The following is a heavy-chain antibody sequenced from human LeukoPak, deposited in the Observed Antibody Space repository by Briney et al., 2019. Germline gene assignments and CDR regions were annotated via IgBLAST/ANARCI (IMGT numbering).Heavy chain of an antibody. V-gene: IGHV4-30-4*07. CDR2: IYYSGST. Sequence: PSQTLSLTCAVSGGSISSGGYSWSWIRQPPGKGLEWIGYIYYSGSTNYNPSLKSRVTISQDTSKNQFSLKLSSVTAADTAMYYCARQGCSACTNNWFDPWGQGSLVTVSS. CDR1: GGSISSGGYS. J-gene: IGHJ5*02. D-gene: IGHD2-15*01. CDR3: ARQGCSACTNNWFDP.